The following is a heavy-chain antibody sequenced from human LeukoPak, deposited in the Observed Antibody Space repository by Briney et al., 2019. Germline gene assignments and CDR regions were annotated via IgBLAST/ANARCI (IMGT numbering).Heavy chain of an antibody. CDR3: AAVPEMATIKFDY. J-gene: IGHJ4*02. CDR1: GYTFTGYY. D-gene: IGHD5-24*01. CDR2: INPNSGGT. V-gene: IGHV1-2*06. Sequence: SVKVSCKASGYTFTGYYMHWVRQAPGQGLEWMGRINPNSGGTNYAQKFQGRVTMTRDTSISTAYMELSRLRSDDTAVYYCAAVPEMATIKFDYWGQGTLVTVSS.